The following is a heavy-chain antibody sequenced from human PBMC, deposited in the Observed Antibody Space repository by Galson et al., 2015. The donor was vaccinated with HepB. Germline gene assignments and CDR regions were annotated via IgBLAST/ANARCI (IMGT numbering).Heavy chain of an antibody. V-gene: IGHV3-30-3*02. Sequence: SLRLSCAASGFTFSSYAMHWVRQAPGKGLEWVAVISNDGSNKYYADSVKDRFTISRDNSKNTLYLQMNSLRAEDTAVYYCAKDLDYWGQGTVVTVSS. J-gene: IGHJ4*02. CDR1: GFTFSSYA. CDR2: ISNDGSNK. CDR3: AKDLDY.